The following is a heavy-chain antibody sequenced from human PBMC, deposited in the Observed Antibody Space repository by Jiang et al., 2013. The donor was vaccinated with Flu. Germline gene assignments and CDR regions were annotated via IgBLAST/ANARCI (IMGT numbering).Heavy chain of an antibody. CDR3: VRHPIGRGYLRWSDP. J-gene: IGHJ5*02. CDR1: GYTFTSYW. CDR2: IHPGDSET. V-gene: IGHV5-51*01. D-gene: IGHD3-22*01. Sequence: GAEVKKPGESLKISCKGSGYTFTSYWIGWVRQRPGKGLEWMGIIHPGDSETRYSPSFQGQVTLSADNSMNTAYLQWSSLKASDTAMYYCVRHPIGRGYLRWSDPWGQGTLVTVSS.